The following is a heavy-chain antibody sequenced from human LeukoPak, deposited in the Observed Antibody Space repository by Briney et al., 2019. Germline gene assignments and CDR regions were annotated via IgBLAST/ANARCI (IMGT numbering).Heavy chain of an antibody. CDR2: ISSSSSYI. V-gene: IGHV3-21*01. CDR1: GFTFSSYS. J-gene: IGHJ6*02. D-gene: IGHD3-10*01. CDR3: ARDRYITMVMDV. Sequence: GGSLRLSCAASGFTFSSYSMNWVRQAPGKGLEWVSSISSSSSYIYYADSVRGRFTISRDNAKNSLYLQMNSLRAEDTAVYYCARDRYITMVMDVWGQGTTVTVSS.